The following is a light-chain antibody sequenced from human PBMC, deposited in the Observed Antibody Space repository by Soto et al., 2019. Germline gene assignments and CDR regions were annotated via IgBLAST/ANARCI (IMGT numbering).Light chain of an antibody. CDR2: GAS. CDR3: QQYGSSPLT. CDR1: QSVSSSY. V-gene: IGKV3-20*01. Sequence: DIVLTQSPGTLSLSPGERATLSCRASQSVSSSYLAWFQQKPGQAPRLLIYGASSRATGIPDRFSGSGSGTDFTLTISRLEPEDVAFYYCQQYGSSPLTFGGGTKVEIK. J-gene: IGKJ4*01.